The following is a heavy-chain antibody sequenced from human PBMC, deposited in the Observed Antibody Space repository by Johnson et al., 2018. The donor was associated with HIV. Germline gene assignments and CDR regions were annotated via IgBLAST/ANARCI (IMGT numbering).Heavy chain of an antibody. CDR1: GFTFSSYD. Sequence: EVQLVESGGGVVQPGGSLRLSCAASGFTFSSYDMHWVRQAPGKGLVWVSRINSDGSSTICADSVKGRFTISRENAKNSFDLQMNSLTAGDTAVYYCSRRSTRSDGFDLWGQGTMVIVSS. CDR2: INSDGSST. J-gene: IGHJ3*01. CDR3: SRRSTRSDGFDL. V-gene: IGHV3-74*02. D-gene: IGHD2-2*01.